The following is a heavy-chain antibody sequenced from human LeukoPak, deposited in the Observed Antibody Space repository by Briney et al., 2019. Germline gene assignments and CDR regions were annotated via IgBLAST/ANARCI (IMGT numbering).Heavy chain of an antibody. CDR2: ISYDGSNK. CDR1: GFTFSSYA. Sequence: PGRSLRLSCAASGFTFSSYAMHWVRQAPGKGLEWVAVISYDGSNKYYADSVKGRFTISRDNSKNTLYLQMNSLRAEDTAVYYCARGEDYYGSGSSPFDYWGQGTLVTVSS. D-gene: IGHD3-10*01. V-gene: IGHV3-30-3*01. CDR3: ARGEDYYGSGSSPFDY. J-gene: IGHJ4*02.